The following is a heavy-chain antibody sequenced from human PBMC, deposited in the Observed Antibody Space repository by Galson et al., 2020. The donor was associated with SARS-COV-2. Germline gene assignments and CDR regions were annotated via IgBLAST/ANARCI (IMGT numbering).Heavy chain of an antibody. CDR2: IYSGGST. D-gene: IGHD3-3*01. V-gene: IGHV3-53*04. CDR3: ARDSYYDFWSGYYSKKHYYGMDV. CDR1: GFTVSSNY. J-gene: IGHJ6*02. Sequence: GESLKISCAASGFTVSSNYMSWVRQAPGKGLEWVSVIYSGGSTYYADSVKGRFTISRHNSKNTLYLQMNSLRAEDTAVYYCARDSYYDFWSGYYSKKHYYGMDVWGQGTTVTVSS.